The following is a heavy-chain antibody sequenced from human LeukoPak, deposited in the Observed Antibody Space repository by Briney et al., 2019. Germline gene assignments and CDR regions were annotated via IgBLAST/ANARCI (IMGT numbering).Heavy chain of an antibody. V-gene: IGHV4-38-2*02. D-gene: IGHD1-26*01. CDR2: IYQSGST. CDR1: GYSIRNGYN. CDR3: ARNRGLVGAQNFDI. Sequence: PSETLSLTCTVSGYSIRNGYNWGWIRLSPGKGLEWLGSIYQSGSTYDNPSLKSRVTLSIDTSKNQFSLKLTSVTAADTAVYYCARNRGLVGAQNFDIWGQGTMVTVSS. J-gene: IGHJ3*02.